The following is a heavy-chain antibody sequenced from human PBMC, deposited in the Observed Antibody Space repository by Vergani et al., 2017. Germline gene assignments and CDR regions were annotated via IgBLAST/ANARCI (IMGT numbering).Heavy chain of an antibody. Sequence: EVQLVESGGGLVQPGGSLRLSCAASGFTVSSNYMSWVRQAPGKGLEWVSVIYSGGSTYYADSVKGRFTISRGNSKNTLYLQMNSLRAEDTAVYYCAKPGFRGVHQLDYWGQGTLVTVSS. CDR2: IYSGGST. D-gene: IGHD3-16*01. CDR3: AKPGFRGVHQLDY. CDR1: GFTVSSNY. J-gene: IGHJ4*02. V-gene: IGHV3-66*04.